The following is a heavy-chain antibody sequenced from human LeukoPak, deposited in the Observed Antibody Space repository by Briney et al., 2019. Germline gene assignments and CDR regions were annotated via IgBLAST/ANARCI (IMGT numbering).Heavy chain of an antibody. D-gene: IGHD3-10*01. CDR3: AREGLAMVRGVLPKEAWGWFDP. CDR1: GGSITNYY. J-gene: IGHJ5*02. V-gene: IGHV4-59*01. CDR2: IYYSGST. Sequence: SETLSLTCPVSGGSITNYYWSWIRQPPGKGLEWIGYIYYSGSTNYNPSLKSRVTISVDTSKNQFSLNLNSVTAADTAVYYCAREGLAMVRGVLPKEAWGWFDPWGQGTLVTVSS.